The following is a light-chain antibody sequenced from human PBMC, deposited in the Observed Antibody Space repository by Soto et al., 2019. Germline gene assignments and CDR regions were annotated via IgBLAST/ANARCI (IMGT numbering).Light chain of an antibody. Sequence: QSALTQPASVSGSPGQSITISCTGTSSDVGGYNYVSWYQQHPGKAPKLMIYDVSKRPSGVSNRFSGSKSGNTASLTISGLQAEDVAEYYCSSYTSSSTLVVFGGGTKLTVL. CDR3: SSYTSSSTLVV. CDR1: SSDVGGYNY. V-gene: IGLV2-14*01. CDR2: DVS. J-gene: IGLJ2*01.